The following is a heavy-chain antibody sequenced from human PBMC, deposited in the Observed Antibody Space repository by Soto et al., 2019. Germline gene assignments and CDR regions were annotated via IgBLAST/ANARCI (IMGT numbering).Heavy chain of an antibody. Sequence: EVQLVESGGVVVQPGGSLRLSCAASGFTFDDYTMHWVRQAPGKGLEWVSLISWDGGSTYYADSVKGRFTISRDNSKNSLYLQMNSLRTEDTALYYCAKATDHSSGYYGGAFDYWGQGTLVTVSS. CDR1: GFTFDDYT. V-gene: IGHV3-43*01. J-gene: IGHJ4*02. D-gene: IGHD3-22*01. CDR2: ISWDGGST. CDR3: AKATDHSSGYYGGAFDY.